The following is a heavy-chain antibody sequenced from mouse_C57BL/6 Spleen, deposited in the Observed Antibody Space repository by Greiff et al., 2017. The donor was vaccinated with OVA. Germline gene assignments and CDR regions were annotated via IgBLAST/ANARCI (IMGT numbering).Heavy chain of an antibody. Sequence: EVMLVESEGGLVQPGSSMKLSCTASGFTFSDYYMAWVRQVPEKGLEWVANINYDGSSTYYLDSLKSRFIISRDNAKNILYLQMSSLKSEDTATYYCARVFITGGYFDVWGTGTTVTVSS. V-gene: IGHV5-16*01. CDR2: INYDGSST. J-gene: IGHJ1*03. CDR3: ARVFITGGYFDV. CDR1: GFTFSDYY. D-gene: IGHD1-1*01.